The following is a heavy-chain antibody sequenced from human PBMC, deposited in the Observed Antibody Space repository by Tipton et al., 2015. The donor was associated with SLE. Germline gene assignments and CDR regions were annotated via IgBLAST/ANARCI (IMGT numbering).Heavy chain of an antibody. Sequence: LVKPSETLSLTCSVSGGSMTGSYWSWVRQPPGRGLEWIGSIYYSGDTHYNPSLNSRVTMSADTSKNQFSLRLSSVTTADTAVYYCARGARGNSYGSDEDFDYWGQGTLVTVSS. CDR1: GGSMTGSY. CDR2: IYYSGDT. CDR3: ARGARGNSYGSDEDFDY. D-gene: IGHD5-18*01. V-gene: IGHV4-59*01. J-gene: IGHJ4*02.